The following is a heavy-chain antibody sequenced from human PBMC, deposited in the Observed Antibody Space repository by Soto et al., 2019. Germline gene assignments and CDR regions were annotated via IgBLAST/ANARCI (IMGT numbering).Heavy chain of an antibody. CDR2: INPGNGNT. CDR3: ARAGYFDSSNYLAY. D-gene: IGHD3-22*01. J-gene: IGHJ4*02. CDR1: GYTFTSYG. V-gene: IGHV1-3*01. Sequence: QVQLVQSGAEVKKPGASVKVSCKASGYTFTSYGINWVRQAPGRGLEWMGWINPGNGNTKYSQQFQGRVIIDRDTSASTAYMELSSLRSEDTAVYYCARAGYFDSSNYLAYWGLGTLVTVSS.